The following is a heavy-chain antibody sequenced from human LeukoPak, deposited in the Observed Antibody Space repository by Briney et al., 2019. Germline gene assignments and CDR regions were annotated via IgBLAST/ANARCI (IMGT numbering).Heavy chain of an antibody. D-gene: IGHD3-10*01. CDR3: ARFRVRGVTRYYYYGMDV. Sequence: SQTLSLTCAVYGGSSSGYYWSWIRQPPGKGLEWIGEINHSGSTNYNPSLKSRVTISVDTSKNQFSLKLSSVTAADTAVYYCARFRVRGVTRYYYYGMDVWGQGTTVTVS. J-gene: IGHJ6*02. CDR2: INHSGST. CDR1: GGSSSGYY. V-gene: IGHV4-34*01.